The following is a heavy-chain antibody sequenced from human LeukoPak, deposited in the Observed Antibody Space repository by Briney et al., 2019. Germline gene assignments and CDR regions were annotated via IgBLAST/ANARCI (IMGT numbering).Heavy chain of an antibody. Sequence: GGTLRLSCAASGFTFNTYGMTWVRQAPGKGLEWVSAITSSGGSTYYGDSVKGRFTISRDNSKNTLYLQMNSLRAEDTAVYYCAKGFYESQHWGQGTLVTVSS. V-gene: IGHV3-23*01. J-gene: IGHJ1*01. CDR1: GFTFNTYG. CDR3: AKGFYESQH. D-gene: IGHD3-3*01. CDR2: ITSSGGST.